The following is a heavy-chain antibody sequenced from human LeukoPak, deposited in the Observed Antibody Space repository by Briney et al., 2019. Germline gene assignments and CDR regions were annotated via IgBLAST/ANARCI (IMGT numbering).Heavy chain of an antibody. D-gene: IGHD6-19*01. J-gene: IGHJ4*02. V-gene: IGHV4-38-2*02. CDR2: IYHSGST. CDR1: GYSLSSGYY. CDR3: ASGVTKDGSGWYPYYFDY. Sequence: PSETLSLTCTVSGYSLSSGYYWGWIRPPPGKGLEWIGSIYHSGSTHYNPSLKSRVTISVDTSKNQFSLKLSSVTAADTAVYYCASGVTKDGSGWYPYYFDYWGQGTLVTVSS.